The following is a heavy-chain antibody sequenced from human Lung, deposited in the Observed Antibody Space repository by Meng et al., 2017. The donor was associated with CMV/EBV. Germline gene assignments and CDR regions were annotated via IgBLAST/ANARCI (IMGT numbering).Heavy chain of an antibody. CDR3: ASVTGSSDSSGYYYYYGMDV. CDR1: GGSISSYY. J-gene: IGHJ6*02. CDR2: INYSGST. V-gene: IGHV4-59*01. D-gene: IGHD3-22*01. Sequence: SETLSLXCTVSGGSISSYYWSWIRQPPGKGLEWIGYINYSGSTNYNPSLKSRVTISVDTSKNQFSLKLSSVTAADTAVYYWASVTGSSDSSGYYYYYGMDVWGQGTTVTVSS.